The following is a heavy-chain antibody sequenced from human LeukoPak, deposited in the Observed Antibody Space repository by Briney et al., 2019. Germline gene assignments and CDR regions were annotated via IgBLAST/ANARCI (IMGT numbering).Heavy chain of an antibody. D-gene: IGHD3-22*01. Sequence: GGSLRLSCEASGLSFCNYAMSWVRQTPGKGLEPVSGISGSGGSTNHAASAKGRFTISRDNSKCTLFLQMNSLRAEHTAVYYCAKNDRPGSSWPFDYWGQGTLVTVSS. V-gene: IGHV3-23*01. CDR2: ISGSGGST. CDR3: AKNDRPGSSWPFDY. J-gene: IGHJ4*02. CDR1: GLSFCNYA.